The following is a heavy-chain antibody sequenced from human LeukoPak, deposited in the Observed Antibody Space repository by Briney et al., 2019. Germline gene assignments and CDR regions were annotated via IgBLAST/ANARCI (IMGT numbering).Heavy chain of an antibody. V-gene: IGHV4-59*11. Sequence: SETLSLTCTVSGGSISSHYWSWIRQPPGKGLEGIGYIYYSGSTNYNPSLKSRVTISVDTSKNQFSLKLSSVTAADTAVYYCARETSRYYDFWSGYYHYYYMDVWGKGTTVTVSS. J-gene: IGHJ6*03. CDR3: ARETSRYYDFWSGYYHYYYMDV. CDR2: IYYSGST. CDR1: GGSISSHY. D-gene: IGHD3-3*01.